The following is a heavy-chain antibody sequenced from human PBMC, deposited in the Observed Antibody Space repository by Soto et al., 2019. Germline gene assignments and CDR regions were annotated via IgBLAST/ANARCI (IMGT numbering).Heavy chain of an antibody. Sequence: EVQLVESGGGLVQPGGSLRLSCAASGFTVSSNYMSWVRQAPGKGLEWVSVIYSGGSTYYADSVKDRFTISRDNSKNTRYLQMNSLRAEDTAVYYCARGGSYGGNSEGEIDYWGQGTLVTVSS. CDR1: GFTVSSNY. D-gene: IGHD4-17*01. V-gene: IGHV3-66*01. CDR2: IYSGGST. CDR3: ARGGSYGGNSEGEIDY. J-gene: IGHJ4*02.